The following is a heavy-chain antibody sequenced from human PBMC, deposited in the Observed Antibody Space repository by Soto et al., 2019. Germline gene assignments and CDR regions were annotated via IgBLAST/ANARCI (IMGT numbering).Heavy chain of an antibody. V-gene: IGHV4-59*11. J-gene: IGHJ4*02. Sequence: SETLSLTCTVSGGSISSHYWSWVRQPPGKGLEWIGYLYYTGSTNYNASLKSQVTMSLDTSKNQFSPMLTSVTAADTAVYYCARVGATLTSQALRFVHLGQGVLVTVCS. CDR2: LYYTGST. CDR3: ARVGATLTSQALRFVH. CDR1: GGSISSHY.